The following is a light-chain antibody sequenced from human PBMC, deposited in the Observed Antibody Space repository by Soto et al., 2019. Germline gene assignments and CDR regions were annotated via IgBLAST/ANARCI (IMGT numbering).Light chain of an antibody. CDR1: SGHSSYI. J-gene: IGLJ2*01. V-gene: IGLV4-60*03. CDR3: ETWDSNTRV. Sequence: QPVLTQSSSASASLGSSVKLTCTLSSGHSSYIIAWHQQQPGKAPRYLMKLEGSGSYNKGSGVPDRFSGSSSGADRYLTISNLQSEDEADYYCETWDSNTRVFGGGTRSPS. CDR2: LEGSGSY.